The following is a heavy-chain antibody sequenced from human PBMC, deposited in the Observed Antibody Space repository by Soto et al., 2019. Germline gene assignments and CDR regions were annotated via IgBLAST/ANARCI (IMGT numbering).Heavy chain of an antibody. CDR3: ARGQRLSYWFDP. J-gene: IGHJ5*02. Sequence: PSETLSLTCSVSGASMSSYYWTWIRQPAGKGLEWIGRIYSSGGTHYNPSLKSRVTISLDTSKNQFSLRLNSVTAADTAVYYCARGQRLSYWFDPWGQGTLVTVSS. D-gene: IGHD2-2*01. CDR2: IYSSGGT. CDR1: GASMSSYY. V-gene: IGHV4-4*07.